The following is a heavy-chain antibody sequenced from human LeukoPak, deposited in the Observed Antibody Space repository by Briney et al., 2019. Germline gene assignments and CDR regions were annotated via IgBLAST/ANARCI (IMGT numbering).Heavy chain of an antibody. J-gene: IGHJ4*02. CDR1: GYTFTSYY. CDR2: INPSGGST. Sequence: GASVKVSCKASGYTFTSYYMHWVRQAPGQGLEWMGIINPSGGSTNYAQKFQGRVTMTRDTSTSTVYMELSSLRSEDTAVYYCASTDYCTNGVCSFDYWGQGTLVTVSS. V-gene: IGHV1-46*01. CDR3: ASTDYCTNGVCSFDY. D-gene: IGHD2-8*01.